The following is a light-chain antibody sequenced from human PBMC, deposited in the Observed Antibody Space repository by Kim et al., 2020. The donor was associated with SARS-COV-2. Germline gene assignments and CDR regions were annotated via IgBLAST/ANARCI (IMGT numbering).Light chain of an antibody. V-gene: IGLV2-14*04. J-gene: IGLJ3*02. Sequence: GQSITISCTGTSSDVGAYNYVSWYQQHPGKAPKLLIYDVIKRPSGVSYRFSGSKSGNTASLTISGLQAEDEADYYCSSYTSSSTVVFGGGTQLTVL. CDR3: SSYTSSSTVV. CDR1: SSDVGAYNY. CDR2: DVI.